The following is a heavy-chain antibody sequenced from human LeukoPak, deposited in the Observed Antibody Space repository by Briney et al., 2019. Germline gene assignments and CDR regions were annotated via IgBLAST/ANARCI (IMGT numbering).Heavy chain of an antibody. D-gene: IGHD2-8*01. CDR3: ARDPPSNIVLMVYSGYFDY. Sequence: GRSLRLSCAASGFTFSSYAMHWVRQAPGKGLEWVAVISYDGSNKYYADSVKGRFTISRDNSKNTLYLQMNSLRAEDTAVYYCARDPPSNIVLMVYSGYFDYWGQGTLVTVSS. V-gene: IGHV3-30*01. CDR1: GFTFSSYA. J-gene: IGHJ4*02. CDR2: ISYDGSNK.